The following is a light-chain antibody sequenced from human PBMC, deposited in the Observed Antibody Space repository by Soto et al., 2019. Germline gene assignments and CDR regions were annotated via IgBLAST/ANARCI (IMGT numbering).Light chain of an antibody. J-gene: IGKJ1*01. V-gene: IGKV3-20*01. CDR2: GAS. Sequence: EIVRTQSPATLSVSPGERATLSCRASQTVSSSLAWYQQKPGQAPRLLISGASSRAADIPDRFSGSGSGTDFTLTINRLEPEDFAVYYCQQYGGSPRTFGQGTKVDIK. CDR1: QTVSSS. CDR3: QQYGGSPRT.